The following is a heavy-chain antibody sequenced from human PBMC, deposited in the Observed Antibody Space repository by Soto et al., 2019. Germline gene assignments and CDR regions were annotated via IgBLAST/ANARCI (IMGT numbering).Heavy chain of an antibody. CDR3: ARDFCPVPTGYDL. Sequence: GGSLRLSCVASGFTFSNYGMHWVRQAPGKGLEWAAGIDYNEINKYYIDPVKGRFTISRDQSKNTLYLQMNSLRAEDAAVYYCARDFCPVPTGYDLWGQGVLVTVSS. CDR2: IDYNEINK. CDR1: GFTFSNYG. D-gene: IGHD3-3*01. V-gene: IGHV3-33*01. J-gene: IGHJ4*02.